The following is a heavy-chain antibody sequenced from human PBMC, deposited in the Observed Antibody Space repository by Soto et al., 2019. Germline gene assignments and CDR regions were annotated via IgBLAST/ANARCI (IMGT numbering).Heavy chain of an antibody. CDR2: ISGSGGST. CDR3: AKDLAYSSSWQGYYFDY. J-gene: IGHJ4*02. CDR1: GFTFSSYA. V-gene: IGHV3-23*01. D-gene: IGHD6-13*01. Sequence: GGSLRLSCAASGFTFSSYAMSWVRQAPGKGLEWVSAISGSGGSTYYADSVKGRFTISRDNSKNTLYLQMNSLRAEDTAVYYCAKDLAYSSSWQGYYFDYWGQGTLVTVSS.